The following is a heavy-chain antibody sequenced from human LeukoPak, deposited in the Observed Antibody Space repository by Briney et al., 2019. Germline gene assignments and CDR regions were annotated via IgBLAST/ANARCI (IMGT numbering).Heavy chain of an antibody. D-gene: IGHD5-18*01. CDR1: GGSISSSSYY. CDR2: IYYSGST. Sequence: SETLSLTCTVSGGSISSSSYYWGWIRQPPEKGLEWIGSIYYSGSTYYNPSLKSRVTISVDTSKNQFSLKLSSVTAADTAVYYCARSQYSYGYWLVADYWGQGALVTVSS. J-gene: IGHJ4*02. V-gene: IGHV4-39*01. CDR3: ARSQYSYGYWLVADY.